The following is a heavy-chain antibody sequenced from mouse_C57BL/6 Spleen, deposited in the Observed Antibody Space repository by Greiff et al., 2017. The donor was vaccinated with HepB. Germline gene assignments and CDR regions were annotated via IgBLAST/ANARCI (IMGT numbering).Heavy chain of an antibody. V-gene: IGHV1-59*01. CDR2: IDPSDSYT. CDR3: ARSEFWYFDV. Sequence: QVQLQQPGAELVRPGPSVKLSCKASGYTFTSYWMHWVKQRPGQGLEWIGVIDPSDSYTNYNQKFKGKATLTVDTSSSTAYMQLSSLTSEDSAVYYCARSEFWYFDVWGTGTTVTVSS. J-gene: IGHJ1*03. CDR1: GYTFTSYW.